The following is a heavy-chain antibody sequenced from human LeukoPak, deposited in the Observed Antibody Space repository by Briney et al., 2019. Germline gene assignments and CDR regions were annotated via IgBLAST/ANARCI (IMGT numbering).Heavy chain of an antibody. Sequence: PGGSLRLSCAASGFTFSSYWMHWVRQAPGKGLEWVAVISSDGSNKFYADSVKGRFTISRDNPVDTVFLQMNSLRADDTAVYYCTRDDVLSGYVPYYYAMDVWGQGTTVTVSS. CDR3: TRDDVLSGYVPYYYAMDV. V-gene: IGHV3-30*03. D-gene: IGHD5-12*01. CDR1: GFTFSSYW. CDR2: ISSDGSNK. J-gene: IGHJ6*02.